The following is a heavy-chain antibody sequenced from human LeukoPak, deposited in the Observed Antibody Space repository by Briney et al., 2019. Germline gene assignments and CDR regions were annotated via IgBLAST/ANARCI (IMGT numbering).Heavy chain of an antibody. CDR1: VFSLRTSRAA. Sequence: SGPTLVHPTQTLTLPCTFSVFSLRTSRAAVGGVRQPPGKALEWLALIYWDDDKRYSPSLKSKLTITKDTSKNQVVLTMTNMDPVDTATYYCAHRRGITSFGPWAYWGQGTLVTVSS. CDR3: AHRRGITSFGPWAY. CDR2: IYWDDDK. V-gene: IGHV2-5*02. D-gene: IGHD3-16*01. J-gene: IGHJ4*02.